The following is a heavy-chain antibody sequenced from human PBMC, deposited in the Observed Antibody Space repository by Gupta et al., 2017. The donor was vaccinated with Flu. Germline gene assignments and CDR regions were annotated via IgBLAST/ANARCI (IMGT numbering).Heavy chain of an antibody. J-gene: IGHJ4*02. Sequence: CAASGFTFTNYAMSWVRQAPGKGLEWVSAIGGSGFDTYYADSVKGRVTISRDNSKNTVSLEVNSLGAEDTALYYCARDEGGSWFRYWGQGTLGTVSS. V-gene: IGHV3-23*01. CDR2: IGGSGFDT. CDR3: ARDEGGSWFRY. D-gene: IGHD6-13*01. CDR1: GFTFTNYA.